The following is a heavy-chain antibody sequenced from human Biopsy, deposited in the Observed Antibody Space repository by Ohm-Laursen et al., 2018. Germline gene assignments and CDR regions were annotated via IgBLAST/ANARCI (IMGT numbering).Heavy chain of an antibody. Sequence: SLRLSCAASGFGVNTYGMNWVRQGPGKGLEWVSVISSDGTKELYADSVKGRFTISRDNSKNTLYLQMTSLRPEGTAVYYCARGPSGVATIGRGQGTLVTVSS. V-gene: IGHV3-30*03. D-gene: IGHD5-24*01. CDR1: GFGVNTYG. CDR2: ISSDGTKE. J-gene: IGHJ4*02. CDR3: ARGPSGVATIG.